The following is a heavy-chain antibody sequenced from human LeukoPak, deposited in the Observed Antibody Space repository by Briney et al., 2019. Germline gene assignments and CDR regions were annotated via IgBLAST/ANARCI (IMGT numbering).Heavy chain of an antibody. D-gene: IGHD4-11*01. J-gene: IGHJ4*02. V-gene: IGHV3-74*01. CDR1: GFNLSSYW. CDR2: INSDGSST. Sequence: PGGSLRISCAASGFNLSSYWMHWVRPTPGKGLVLVSRINSDGSSTSYADSVKGRFTISRDNAKNTLYLQMNSLRAEDTAVYYCARDLGSVTTVGPWGQGTLVTVSS. CDR3: ARDLGSVTTVGP.